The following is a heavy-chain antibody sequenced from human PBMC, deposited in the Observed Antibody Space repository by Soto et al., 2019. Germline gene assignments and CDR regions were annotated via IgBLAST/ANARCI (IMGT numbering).Heavy chain of an antibody. J-gene: IGHJ4*02. CDR3: ARFSSGGRGVDY. CDR1: GDSVSSNSAA. CDR2: TYYRSEWYN. D-gene: IGHD3-10*01. V-gene: IGHV6-1*01. Sequence: PSQTLSLTCAISGDSVSSNSAAWTWIRPSPSRGLEWLGRTYYRSEWYNNYAVSVKSRLRINPDTSKNQFSLQLDSVTPDDTALYYCARFSSGGRGVDYWGQGTLVTVSS.